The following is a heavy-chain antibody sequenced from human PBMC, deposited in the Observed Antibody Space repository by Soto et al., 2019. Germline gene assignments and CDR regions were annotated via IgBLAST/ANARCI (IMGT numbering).Heavy chain of an antibody. CDR3: VRGIR. Sequence: GGSLRLSCAASGFTFNNFWMYWVRQTPEKGLVWVSGINSDGTTTIYADSVKGRFTISRDNAKNTLYLQMNSLTVEDTAIYYCVRGIRWGQGTLVTVFS. J-gene: IGHJ4*02. CDR1: GFTFNNFW. CDR2: INSDGTTT. V-gene: IGHV3-74*01.